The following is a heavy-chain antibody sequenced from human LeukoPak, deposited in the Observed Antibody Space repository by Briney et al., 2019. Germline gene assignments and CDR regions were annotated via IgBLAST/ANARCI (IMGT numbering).Heavy chain of an antibody. CDR1: GFTFTSSA. CDR3: AAESSRGFFDWFDP. V-gene: IGHV1-58*01. D-gene: IGHD3-22*01. Sequence: EASVKVSCKASGFTFTSSAVQWVRQARGQRLEWIGWIVVGSGNTNYAQKFQERVTITRDMSTSTAYMELSSLRSEDTAVYYCAAESSRGFFDWFDPWGQGTLVTVSS. J-gene: IGHJ5*02. CDR2: IVVGSGNT.